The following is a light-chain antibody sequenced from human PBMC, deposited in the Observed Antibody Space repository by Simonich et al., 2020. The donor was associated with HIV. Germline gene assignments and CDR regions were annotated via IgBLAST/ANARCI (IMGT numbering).Light chain of an antibody. V-gene: IGKV3-11*01. CDR1: QSVRSY. J-gene: IGKJ1*01. CDR2: EAS. Sequence: DIVLTQSPATLSLSPGERATLSCRASQSVRSYLALYQQKPGQAHRLLIYEASNRATDIPARFSGSGSGTDFTLTISRLEPEDFAVYYCQQYGSSPRTFGQGTKVEIK. CDR3: QQYGSSPRT.